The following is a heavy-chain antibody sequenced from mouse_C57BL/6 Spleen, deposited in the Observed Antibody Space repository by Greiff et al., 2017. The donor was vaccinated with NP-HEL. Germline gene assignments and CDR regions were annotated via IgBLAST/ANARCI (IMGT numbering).Heavy chain of an antibody. D-gene: IGHD2-3*01. CDR2: IYPRDGST. V-gene: IGHV1-85*01. CDR1: GYTFTSYD. CDR3: ARHGYWFWFAY. Sequence: QVQLQQSGPELVKPGASVKLSCKASGYTFTSYDINWVKQRPGQGLEWIGWIYPRDGSTKYNEKFKGKATLTVDTSSSTAYMELHSLTSEDSAVYFCARHGYWFWFAYWGQGTLVTVSA. J-gene: IGHJ3*01.